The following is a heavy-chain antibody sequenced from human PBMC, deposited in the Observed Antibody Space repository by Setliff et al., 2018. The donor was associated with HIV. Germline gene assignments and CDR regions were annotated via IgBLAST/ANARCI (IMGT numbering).Heavy chain of an antibody. CDR1: GYTFTSYH. V-gene: IGHV1-46*01. Sequence: ASVKVSCKASGYTFTSYHMYWVRQAPGQGLEWMGAINPSGGSTRYAQKFQGRVTMTRDTSTSTVYMELSSLRSEDTAVYYCARDLSISNRYYDILTGPGVYWGQGTLVTVSS. D-gene: IGHD3-9*01. CDR2: INPSGGST. J-gene: IGHJ4*02. CDR3: ARDLSISNRYYDILTGPGVY.